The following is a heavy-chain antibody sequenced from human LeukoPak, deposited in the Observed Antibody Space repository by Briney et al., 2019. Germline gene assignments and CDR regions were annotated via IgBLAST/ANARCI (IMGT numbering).Heavy chain of an antibody. CDR2: INHSGST. J-gene: IGHJ2*01. D-gene: IGHD4-17*01. CDR3: ARAPRGTVTPSYWYFDH. Sequence: SETLSLTCAVYGGSFSGYYWSWIRQPPGKWLEWIGEINHSGSTNYNPSLKSRVTISVDTSKNQFSLKLSSVTAADTAVYYCARAPRGTVTPSYWYFDHWGRGTLVTVSS. V-gene: IGHV4-34*01. CDR1: GGSFSGYY.